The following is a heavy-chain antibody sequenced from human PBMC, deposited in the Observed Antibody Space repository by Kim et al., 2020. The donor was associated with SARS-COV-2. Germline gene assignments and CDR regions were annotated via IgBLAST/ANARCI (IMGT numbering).Heavy chain of an antibody. J-gene: IGHJ6*03. CDR3: ARDHGVYDRLKPYHYYYYYYMDV. D-gene: IGHD3-3*01. Sequence: SQTLSLTCTVSGGSISSYYWSWIRQPAGKGLEWIGRIYTSGSTNYNPSLKSRVTMSVDTSKNQFSLKLSSVTAADTAVYYCARDHGVYDRLKPYHYYYYYYMDVWGKGTTVTVSS. CDR2: IYTSGST. CDR1: GGSISSYY. V-gene: IGHV4-4*07.